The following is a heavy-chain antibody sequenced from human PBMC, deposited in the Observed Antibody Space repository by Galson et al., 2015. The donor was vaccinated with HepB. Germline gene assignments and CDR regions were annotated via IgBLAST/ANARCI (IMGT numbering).Heavy chain of an antibody. CDR2: ISYDGSNK. CDR3: ARARGYSGYDFRRMAFDI. J-gene: IGHJ3*02. D-gene: IGHD5-12*01. Sequence: SLRLSCAASGFTFSSYAMHWVRQAPGKGLEWVAVISYDGSNKYYADSVKGRFTISGDNSKNTLYLQMNSLRAGDTAVYYCARARGYSGYDFRRMAFDIWGQGTMVTVSS. V-gene: IGHV3-30*04. CDR1: GFTFSSYA.